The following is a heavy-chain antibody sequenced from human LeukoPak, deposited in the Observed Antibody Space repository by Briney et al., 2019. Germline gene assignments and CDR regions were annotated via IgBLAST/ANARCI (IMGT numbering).Heavy chain of an antibody. CDR3: AKDPQARYYGSGSYYDGDAFDV. CDR1: GFILSNYA. Sequence: PGGSLRLSCGASGFILSNYAMTWVRQTPGKGLEWVSVSSASGGTTYYADSMKGRFTISRDNSKNTLYLQMHSLRAEDTAVYYCAKDPQARYYGSGSYYDGDAFDVWGQGTMVTVSS. D-gene: IGHD3-10*01. V-gene: IGHV3-23*01. J-gene: IGHJ3*01. CDR2: SSASGGTT.